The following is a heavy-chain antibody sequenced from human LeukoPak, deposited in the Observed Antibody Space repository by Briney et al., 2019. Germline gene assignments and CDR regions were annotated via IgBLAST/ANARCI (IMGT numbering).Heavy chain of an antibody. Sequence: GASLKIPCKGSGSSFTNYLIGWVRPMPGKGLEWMGIIYPGDSDTRYSPSFQGQVTISADKSIATAYLQWSSLKASDTAMYYCARSWVAGYGTVLDYWGQGTLVTVCS. J-gene: IGHJ4*02. D-gene: IGHD6-19*01. CDR2: IYPGDSDT. CDR3: ARSWVAGYGTVLDY. CDR1: GSSFTNYL. V-gene: IGHV5-51*01.